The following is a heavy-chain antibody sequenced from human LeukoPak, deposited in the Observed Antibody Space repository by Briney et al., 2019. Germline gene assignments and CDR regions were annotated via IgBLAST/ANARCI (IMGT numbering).Heavy chain of an antibody. CDR3: ARGYSSSWELINYYYYMDV. CDR2: ISSSSSYI. CDR1: GGSISSSR. J-gene: IGHJ6*03. D-gene: IGHD6-13*01. Sequence: ETLSLTCSVSGGSISSSRSYWGWIRQTPGKGLEWVSSISSSSSYIYYADSVKGRFTISRDNAKNSLYLQMNSLRAEDTAVYYCARGYSSSWELINYYYYMDVWGKGTTVTVSS. V-gene: IGHV3-21*01.